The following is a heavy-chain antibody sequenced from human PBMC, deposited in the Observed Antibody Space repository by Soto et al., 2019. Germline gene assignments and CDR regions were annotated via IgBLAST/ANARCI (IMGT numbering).Heavy chain of an antibody. J-gene: IGHJ3*02. CDR1: GYTFTGYY. V-gene: IGHV1-2*04. D-gene: IGHD2-2*01. CDR2: INPNSGGT. Sequence: EASVKVSCKASGYTFTGYYMHWVRQAPGQGLEWMGWINPNSGGTNYAQKFQGWVTMTRDTSISTAYMELSRLRSDDTAVYYCAIGYCSSTSCPDAFDIWGQGTMVTVSS. CDR3: AIGYCSSTSCPDAFDI.